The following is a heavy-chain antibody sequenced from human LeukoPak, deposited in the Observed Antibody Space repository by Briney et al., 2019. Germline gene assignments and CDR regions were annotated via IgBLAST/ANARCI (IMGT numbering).Heavy chain of an antibody. CDR3: ARGRSDYYLDS. Sequence: ASLKVSCKASGYTFTDYYMHWVRQAPGHGLEWMGWIYPDSGGTNYAQKFQGRVTMTRDTSISTAYMGLSRLTSGDTAVYYCARGRSDYYLDSWGQGTLVTVSS. D-gene: IGHD3-10*01. J-gene: IGHJ4*02. CDR2: IYPDSGGT. CDR1: GYTFTDYY. V-gene: IGHV1-2*02.